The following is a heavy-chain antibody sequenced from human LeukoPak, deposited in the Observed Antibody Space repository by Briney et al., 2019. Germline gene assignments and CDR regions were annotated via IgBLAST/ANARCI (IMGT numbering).Heavy chain of an antibody. J-gene: IGHJ5*02. CDR3: ARGVATGGKNWFDP. Sequence: SQTLSLTCAISGDSVSSNSAAWSCIRQSPSRGLEWLGRTYYRSKWYNDYAVSVKSRITINPDTSKNQFSLQLNSVTPEDTAVYYCARGVATGGKNWFDPWGQGTLVTVSS. D-gene: IGHD5-12*01. V-gene: IGHV6-1*01. CDR1: GDSVSSNSAA. CDR2: TYYRSKWYN.